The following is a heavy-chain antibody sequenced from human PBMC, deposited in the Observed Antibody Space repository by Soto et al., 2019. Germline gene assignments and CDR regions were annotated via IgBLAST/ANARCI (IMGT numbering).Heavy chain of an antibody. D-gene: IGHD2-15*01. CDR3: AKHSQERWPQTPHNPPTFDY. J-gene: IGHJ4*02. CDR1: GFTFSSYA. V-gene: IGHV3-23*01. Sequence: GGSLRLSCAASGFTFSSYAMSWVRQAPGKGLEWVSAISGSGGSTYYADSVKGRFTISRDNSKNTLYLQMNSLRAEDTAVYYCAKHSQERWPQTPHNPPTFDYWGQGTLVT. CDR2: ISGSGGST.